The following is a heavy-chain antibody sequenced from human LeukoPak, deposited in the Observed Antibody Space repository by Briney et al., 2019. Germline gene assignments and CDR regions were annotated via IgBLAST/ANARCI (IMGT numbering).Heavy chain of an antibody. Sequence: GGSLRLSCAVSGFMFSSQWMTWVRQAPGTGLEGVATINSDGSAKYHVDSVKGRFTISRDNAKNLVYIQKSILRDEDTPVFYLAGLGYNCCGQGNRVTVSS. CDR1: GFMFSSQW. CDR3: AGLGYNC. D-gene: IGHD1-1*01. J-gene: IGHJ4*02. V-gene: IGHV3-7*01. CDR2: INSDGSAK.